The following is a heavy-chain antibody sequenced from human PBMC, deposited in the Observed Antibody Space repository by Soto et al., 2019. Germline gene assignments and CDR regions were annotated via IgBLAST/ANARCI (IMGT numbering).Heavy chain of an antibody. D-gene: IGHD2-15*01. CDR3: ARSNGGKVLWAATTWFDP. J-gene: IGHJ5*02. V-gene: IGHV4-59*01. Sequence: PSETLSLTCSVSGGSISSYYWSWIRQPPGKGLEWIGYIYYSGSTNYNPSLKSRVTISVDTSKNQFSLKLSSVTAADTAVYYCARSNGGKVLWAATTWFDPWGQGTLVTVSS. CDR1: GGSISSYY. CDR2: IYYSGST.